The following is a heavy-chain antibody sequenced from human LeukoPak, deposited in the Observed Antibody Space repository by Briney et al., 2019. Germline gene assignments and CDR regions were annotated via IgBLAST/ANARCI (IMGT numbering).Heavy chain of an antibody. D-gene: IGHD1-26*01. CDR2: IYYSGST. CDR1: GGSISSYY. J-gene: IGHJ3*02. V-gene: IGHV4-59*01. Sequence: PETLSLTCTVSGGSISSYYWSWIRQPPGKGLEWIGYIYYSGSTDYNPSLKSRVTISLDTSQNQFSLKLSSVTAADTAVYYCARGGSEWDRALWIWGQGTMVTVSS. CDR3: ARGGSEWDRALWI.